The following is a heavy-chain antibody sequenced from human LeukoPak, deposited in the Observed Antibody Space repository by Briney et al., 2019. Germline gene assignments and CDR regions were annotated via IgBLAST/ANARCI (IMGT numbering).Heavy chain of an antibody. D-gene: IGHD3-22*01. V-gene: IGHV1-2*02. J-gene: IGHJ4*02. CDR2: INPNSGGT. CDR3: AREEYYYDSSGYYPDY. CDR1: GYTFTGYY. Sequence: RRASVKVSCKASGYTFTGYYMHWVRQAPGQGLEWMGWINPNSGGTNYAQKFQGRVTMTRDTSISTAYMELSRLRSDDPAVYYCAREEYYYDSSGYYPDYWGQGTLVTVSS.